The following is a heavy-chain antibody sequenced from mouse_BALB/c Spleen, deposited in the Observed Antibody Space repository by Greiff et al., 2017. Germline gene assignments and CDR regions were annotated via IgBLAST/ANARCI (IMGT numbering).Heavy chain of an antibody. CDR1: GFTFSSFG. CDR3: ARLNNYDDAMDY. J-gene: IGHJ4*01. CDR2: ISSGSSTI. V-gene: IGHV5-17*02. D-gene: IGHD2-12*01. Sequence: EVQVVESGGGLVQPGGSRKLSCAASGFTFSSFGMHWVRQAPEKGLEWVAYISSGSSTIYYADTVKGRFTISRDNPKNTLFLQMTSLRSEDTAMYYCARLNNYDDAMDYWGQGTSVTVSS.